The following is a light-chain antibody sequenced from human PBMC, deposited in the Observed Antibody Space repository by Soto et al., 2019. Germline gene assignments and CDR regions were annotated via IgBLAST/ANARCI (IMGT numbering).Light chain of an antibody. V-gene: IGLV2-8*01. CDR2: DVI. CDR3: SSYGGSNNLL. CDR1: SRDIGGYDF. Sequence: QSVLTQPPSASGSPGQSVTISCTGTSRDIGGYDFVSWYQQHPGKAPKLLIYDVIKRPSGVPDRFSGSKSGNTASLTVSGLQTDDEADSYCSSYGGSNNLLFGGGTKVTVL. J-gene: IGLJ2*01.